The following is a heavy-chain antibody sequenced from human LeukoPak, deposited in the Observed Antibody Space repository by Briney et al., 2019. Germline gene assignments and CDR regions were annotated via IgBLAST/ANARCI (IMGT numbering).Heavy chain of an antibody. CDR2: INPNSGGT. CDR1: GYTFTAYF. D-gene: IGHD4-23*01. J-gene: IGHJ1*01. V-gene: IGHV1-2*02. Sequence: ASVKVSXKASGYTFTAYFIHWVRQAPGQGLEWMGWINPNSGGTNYAQKFQGRVTMTRDTSISTAYMELSRLRSDDTAVYYCARVIRTHDYGGNSPSFQHWGQGTLVTVSS. CDR3: ARVIRTHDYGGNSPSFQH.